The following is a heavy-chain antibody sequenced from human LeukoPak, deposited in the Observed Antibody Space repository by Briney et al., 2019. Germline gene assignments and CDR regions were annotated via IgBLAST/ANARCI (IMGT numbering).Heavy chain of an antibody. CDR2: VDPEDGET. J-gene: IGHJ6*04. D-gene: IGHD2-2*01. CDR1: GYTFTDYY. V-gene: IGHV1-69-2*01. Sequence: ASVKISCKVSGYTFTDYYMHWVQQAPGKGLEWMGLVDPEDGETIYAEKFQGRVTVTADTSTDTAYMELSSLRSEDTAVYYCATGGYCSSTSCYAAHYYYGMDVWGKGTTVTVSS. CDR3: ATGGYCSSTSCYAAHYYYGMDV.